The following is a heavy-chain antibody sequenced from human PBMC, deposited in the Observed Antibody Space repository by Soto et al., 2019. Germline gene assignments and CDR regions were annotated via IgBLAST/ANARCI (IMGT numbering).Heavy chain of an antibody. V-gene: IGHV3-23*01. CDR3: AKDQGYSGSGSYYQLDY. Sequence: PGGSLRLSCAASGFTFNKYAMSWVRQASGKGLEWVSAISGTGSSIYYADSVKRRFTISRDNSKNTLYLQMNSLRAEDTAVYYCAKDQGYSGSGSYYQLDYWGQGALVTVSS. J-gene: IGHJ4*02. D-gene: IGHD3-10*01. CDR2: ISGTGSSI. CDR1: GFTFNKYA.